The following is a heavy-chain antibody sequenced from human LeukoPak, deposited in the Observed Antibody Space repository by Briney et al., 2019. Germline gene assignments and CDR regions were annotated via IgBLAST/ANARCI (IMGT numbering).Heavy chain of an antibody. Sequence: PGGSLRLSCAASGFTFSSYAMHWVRQAPGKGLEWVAVISYDGSNKYYADSVKGRFTISRDNSKNTLYLQMNSLRAEDTAVYYCARGQEAATHWGQGTLVTVSS. CDR1: GFTFSSYA. D-gene: IGHD3-10*01. V-gene: IGHV3-30*04. J-gene: IGHJ4*02. CDR3: ARGQEAATH. CDR2: ISYDGSNK.